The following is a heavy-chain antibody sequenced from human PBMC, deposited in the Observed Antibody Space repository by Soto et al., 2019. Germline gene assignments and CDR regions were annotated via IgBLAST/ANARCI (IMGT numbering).Heavy chain of an antibody. V-gene: IGHV1-69*12. CDR1: GGTFSTYA. CDR3: ASGIQLWLRRINNGYSG. J-gene: IGHJ4*02. CDR2: IIPMFGTA. Sequence: QVQLVQSGAEVKKPESSVKVSCKAPGGTFSTYAISWVRQAPGQGLEWMGGIIPMFGTANYAQRFQDRVTMTADESTNTVYMEVSSLRSEDTAVYFCASGIQLWLRRINNGYSGWGQGTLVTVSS. D-gene: IGHD5-18*01.